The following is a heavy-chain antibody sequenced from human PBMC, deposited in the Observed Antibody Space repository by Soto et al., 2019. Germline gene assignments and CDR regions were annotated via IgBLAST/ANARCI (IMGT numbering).Heavy chain of an antibody. D-gene: IGHD3-16*01. CDR1: GGSISSYY. V-gene: IGHV4-59*08. CDR2: IYYSGST. J-gene: IGHJ4*02. CDR3: ARRWGRSFDY. Sequence: SETLSLTCTVSGGSISSYYLSWIRQPPGKGLEWIGYIYYSGSTDYNPSLKSRVTISVDTSKNQFSLKLSSVTAADTAVYYCARRWGRSFDYWGQGTLVTVSS.